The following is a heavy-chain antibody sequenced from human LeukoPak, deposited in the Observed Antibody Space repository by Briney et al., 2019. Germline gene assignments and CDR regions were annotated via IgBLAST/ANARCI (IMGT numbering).Heavy chain of an antibody. Sequence: PGGSLRLSCAASGFTFSSYGMHWVRQAPGKGLEWVAVIWYDGSNKYYADSVKGRFTISRDNSKNTLYLQMNSLRAEDTAVYYCAKVPLPQGYYYYYGMDVWGKGTTVTVSS. CDR2: IWYDGSNK. CDR1: GFTFSSYG. V-gene: IGHV3-33*06. J-gene: IGHJ6*04. CDR3: AKVPLPQGYYYYYGMDV.